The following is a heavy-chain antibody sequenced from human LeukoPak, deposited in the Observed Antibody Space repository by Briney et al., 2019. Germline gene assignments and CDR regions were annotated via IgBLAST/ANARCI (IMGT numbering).Heavy chain of an antibody. CDR3: ARDGALGYCSSTSCYGLGYDY. J-gene: IGHJ4*02. CDR2: IVPIFGTA. V-gene: IGHV1-69*13. CDR1: GGTFSSNA. Sequence: GASVKVSCKASGGTFSSNAISWVRQAPGQGLEWMGGIVPIFGTANYAQKFQGRVTITADESTSTAYMELSSLRSEDTAVYYCARDGALGYCSSTSCYGLGYDYWGQGTLVTVSS. D-gene: IGHD2-2*01.